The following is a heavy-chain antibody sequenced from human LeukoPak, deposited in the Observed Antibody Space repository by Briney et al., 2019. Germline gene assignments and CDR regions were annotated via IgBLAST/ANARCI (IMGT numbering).Heavy chain of an antibody. CDR1: GGSISSSSYY. D-gene: IGHD3-10*01. CDR3: ARDSFAGGYYYYLDV. J-gene: IGHJ6*03. CDR2: IYYSGST. Sequence: SETLSLACTVSGGSISSSSYYWGWIRQPPGKGLEWIGSIYYSGSTYYNPSLKSRVIISVDTSKNQFTLKLNSVTAADTAVYYCARDSFAGGYYYYLDVWGKGTTVTVSS. V-gene: IGHV4-39*06.